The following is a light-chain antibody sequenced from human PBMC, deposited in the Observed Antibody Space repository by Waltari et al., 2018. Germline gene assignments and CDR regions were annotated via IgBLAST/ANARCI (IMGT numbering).Light chain of an antibody. CDR3: ATWDDSPTGRWV. CDR1: QSNVGDHV. CDR2: RND. J-gene: IGLJ3*02. V-gene: IGLV1-44*01. Sequence: QSVLTQPPSASGPPGQRVTISCSGRQSNVGDHVVNWYHQVPETAQKLVIYRNDQRPSGVPDRFTASKSGTSASLAISGLQSEDEGDYYCATWDDSPTGRWVFGGGTRVTVL.